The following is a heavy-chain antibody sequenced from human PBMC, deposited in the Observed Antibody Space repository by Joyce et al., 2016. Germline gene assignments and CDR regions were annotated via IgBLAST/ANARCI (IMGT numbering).Heavy chain of an antibody. CDR3: ARVRDYCGSGSQPLDN. J-gene: IGHJ4*02. D-gene: IGHD3-10*01. Sequence: GRFTISRDNAKNSLYLQMNSLRAEDTAVYSCARVRDYCGSGSQPLDNWGQGTLVTVSS. V-gene: IGHV3-11*06.